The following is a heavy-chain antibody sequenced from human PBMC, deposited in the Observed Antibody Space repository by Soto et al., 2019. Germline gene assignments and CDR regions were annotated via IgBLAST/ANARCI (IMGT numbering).Heavy chain of an antibody. V-gene: IGHV3-30*18. CDR3: AKPGIAALYYFDY. CDR1: GFTFSTYG. J-gene: IGHJ4*02. CDR2: ISYDGSNK. D-gene: IGHD6-13*01. Sequence: PGGSLRLSCAASGFTFSTYGMHWVRQAPGKGLEWVAVISYDGSNKYYADSVKGRFTISRDNSKNTLYLQMNSLRAEDTAVYYCAKPGIAALYYFDYWGQGTLVTVSS.